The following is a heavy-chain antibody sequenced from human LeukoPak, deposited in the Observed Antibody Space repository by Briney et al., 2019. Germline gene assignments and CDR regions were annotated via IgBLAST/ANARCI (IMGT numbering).Heavy chain of an antibody. CDR3: ARDSTWLLDY. D-gene: IGHD6-19*01. J-gene: IGHJ4*02. CDR2: IKEDGSVK. Sequence: GGSLRLSCTASGFTFSSHWMTWVREPPGKGLEWVANIKEDGSVKYYVDSVKGRFTISRDNIKNVLYLQMNSLRADDTAVYFCARDSTWLLDYWGQGTLITVSS. CDR1: GFTFSSHW. V-gene: IGHV3-7*03.